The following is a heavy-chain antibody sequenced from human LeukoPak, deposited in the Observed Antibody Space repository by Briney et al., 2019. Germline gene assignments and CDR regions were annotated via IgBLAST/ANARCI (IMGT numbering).Heavy chain of an antibody. CDR1: GFTFSNYE. D-gene: IGHD3-10*01. J-gene: IGHJ6*03. CDR2: IGSRGATI. CDR3: AREYYGSGSFYPYYYYYMDV. Sequence: SGGSLRLSCAASGFTFSNYEMNWVRQAPGKGLDWVSYIGSRGATIYYADSVKGRFTISRDNAKNSLYLQMNSLRAEDTAVYYCAREYYGSGSFYPYYYYYMDVWGKGTTVTISS. V-gene: IGHV3-48*03.